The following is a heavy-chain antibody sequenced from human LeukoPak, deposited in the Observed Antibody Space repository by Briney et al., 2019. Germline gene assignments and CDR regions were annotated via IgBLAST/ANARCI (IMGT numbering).Heavy chain of an antibody. CDR1: GFTLDDFD. J-gene: IGHJ5*02. V-gene: IGHV3-20*04. CDR2: INWNGGST. CDR3: VRLGAPIAAAGRVCWFDP. Sequence: QSGGSLRLSCAASGFTLDDFDMSWVRQAPGKGLEWVSGINWNGGSTGYADSVKGRFTISRDNAKNSLYLQMNSLRAEDTALYYCVRLGAPIAAAGRVCWFDPWGQGTLVTVSS. D-gene: IGHD6-13*01.